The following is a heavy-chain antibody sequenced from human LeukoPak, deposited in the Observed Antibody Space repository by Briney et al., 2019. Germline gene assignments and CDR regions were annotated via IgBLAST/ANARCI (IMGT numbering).Heavy chain of an antibody. CDR1: GYTFTSYG. Sequence: GASVKVSCKASGYTFTSYGISWVRQAPGQGLEWMGWINPNSGGTNYAQKFQGRVTMTRDTSISTAYMELSRLRSDDTAVYYCARAYHSKLHYYFDYWGQGTLVTVSS. CDR3: ARAYHSKLHYYFDY. D-gene: IGHD6-13*01. V-gene: IGHV1-2*02. CDR2: INPNSGGT. J-gene: IGHJ4*02.